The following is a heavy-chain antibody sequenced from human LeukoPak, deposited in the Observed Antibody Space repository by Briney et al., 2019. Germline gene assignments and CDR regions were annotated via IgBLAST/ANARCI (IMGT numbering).Heavy chain of an antibody. CDR3: ASTKSDTYYDFWSGGTDAFDI. D-gene: IGHD3-3*01. CDR1: GGSISSYY. V-gene: IGHV4-59*01. Sequence: KPSETLSLTCTVSGGSISSYYWSWIRQPPGKGLEWIGYIYYSGSTNYNPSLKSRVTISVDTSKNQFSLKLSSVTAADTAVYYCASTKSDTYYDFWSGGTDAFDIWGQGTMVTVSS. CDR2: IYYSGST. J-gene: IGHJ3*02.